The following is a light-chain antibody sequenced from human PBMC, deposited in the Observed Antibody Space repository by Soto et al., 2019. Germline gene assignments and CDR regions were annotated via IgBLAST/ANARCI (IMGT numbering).Light chain of an antibody. CDR1: QSFSNY. CDR2: DAS. V-gene: IGKV3-11*01. J-gene: IGKJ1*01. CDR3: QQRYNKT. Sequence: EIVLTQSPATLSLSPGERATLSCRASQSFSNYLAWYQQKPGQAPRLLIYDASNSATGIPARFSGSGSGTGFTLTINSLEPDDFAVYYCQQRYNKTFGQGTKVEMK.